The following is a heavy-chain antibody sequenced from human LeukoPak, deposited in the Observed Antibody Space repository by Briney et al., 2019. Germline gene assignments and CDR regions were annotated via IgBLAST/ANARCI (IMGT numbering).Heavy chain of an antibody. CDR2: ISGSGGST. Sequence: GGSLRLSCAASGFTLSSYAMSWVRQAPGKGLEWVSTISGSGGSTYYADSVKGRFTISRDNSKNTLYLQMNSLRAEDTAVYYCERRASYDGTIFYFDYWGLGTLVTVSS. J-gene: IGHJ4*02. CDR3: ERRASYDGTIFYFDY. CDR1: GFTLSSYA. V-gene: IGHV3-23*01. D-gene: IGHD3-22*01.